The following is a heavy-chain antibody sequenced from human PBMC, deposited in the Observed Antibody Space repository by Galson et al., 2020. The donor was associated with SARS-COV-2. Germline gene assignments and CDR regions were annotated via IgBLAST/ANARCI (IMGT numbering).Heavy chain of an antibody. D-gene: IGHD6-19*01. CDR2: VSSDGSRT. CDR3: AGEDGVAGEDY. J-gene: IGHJ4*02. V-gene: IGHV3-30*04. CDR1: GFTFSRHV. Sequence: GESLKISCAASGFTFSRHVMHWIRQAPSGGPELVAYVSSDGSRTLYADSFKGRYTVSRDNSKNTLYLQMNSLTVEDTAVYYCAGEDGVAGEDYWGQGSLVTVSS.